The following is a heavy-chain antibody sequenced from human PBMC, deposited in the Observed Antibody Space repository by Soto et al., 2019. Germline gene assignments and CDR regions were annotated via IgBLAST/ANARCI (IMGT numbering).Heavy chain of an antibody. J-gene: IGHJ6*02. CDR1: GYTFTSYY. V-gene: IGHV1-46*01. CDR3: ARASFGPKGRYYYGMDV. D-gene: IGHD3-10*01. Sequence: GASVKVSCKASGYTFTSYYMHWVRQAPGQGLEWMGIINPSGGSTSYAQKFQGRVTMTRDTSTSTVYMELSSLRSEDTAVYYCARASFGPKGRYYYGMDVWGQGTTVTVSS. CDR2: INPSGGST.